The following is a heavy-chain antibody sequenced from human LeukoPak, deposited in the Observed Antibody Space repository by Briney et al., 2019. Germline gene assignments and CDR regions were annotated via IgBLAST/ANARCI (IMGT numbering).Heavy chain of an antibody. CDR1: GFTFSSHW. D-gene: IGHD2-15*01. CDR3: ARDVSIVVVVAATAAFDI. Sequence: GGSLRLSCADSGFTFSSHWMAWVRQAPGKGLEWVANIKQDGTEKYYMDSVKGRFTISRDNAKNSLYLQMNSLRAEDTALYYCARDVSIVVVVAATAAFDIWGQGTMVTVSS. CDR2: IKQDGTEK. J-gene: IGHJ3*02. V-gene: IGHV3-7*03.